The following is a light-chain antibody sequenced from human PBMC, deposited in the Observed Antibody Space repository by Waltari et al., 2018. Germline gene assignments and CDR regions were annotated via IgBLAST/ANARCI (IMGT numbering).Light chain of an antibody. V-gene: IGKV1-6*01. CDR2: EAS. CDR3: QQDYNNPYS. CDR1: QSICNN. Sequence: QLTPSASAFSASVGARVPISCQASQSICNNLAWYQQKPGKAPKLLIFEASTLQSGIPSRFSGSGSGTDFTLTIRGLQPEDSASYYCQQDYNNPYSFGPGTKLDIK. J-gene: IGKJ3*01.